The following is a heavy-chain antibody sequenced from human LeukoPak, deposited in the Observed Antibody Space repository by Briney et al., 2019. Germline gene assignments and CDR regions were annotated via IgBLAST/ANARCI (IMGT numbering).Heavy chain of an antibody. CDR3: ARARYFFDY. Sequence: SVKVSCKASGGTFSSYAISWVRQAPGQGLEWMGGIIPIFGTANYAQKFQGRVTITADESTSTVYMELSSLRSEDTAVYYCARARYFFDYWGQGTLVTVSS. J-gene: IGHJ4*02. CDR2: IIPIFGTA. D-gene: IGHD3-9*01. V-gene: IGHV1-69*13. CDR1: GGTFSSYA.